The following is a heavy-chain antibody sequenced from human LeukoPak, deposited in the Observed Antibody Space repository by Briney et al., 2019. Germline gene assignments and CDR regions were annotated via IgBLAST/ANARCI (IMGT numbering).Heavy chain of an antibody. Sequence: SETLSLTCAVYGGSFSGYYWSWIRQPPGKGLEWIGEINHSGSTNYNPSLKSRVTISVDTSKNQFSLKLSSVTAADTAVYYCARAAAFLGAFDPWGQGTLVTVSS. CDR3: ARAAAFLGAFDP. J-gene: IGHJ5*02. CDR1: GGSFSGYY. CDR2: INHSGST. V-gene: IGHV4-34*01. D-gene: IGHD3-16*01.